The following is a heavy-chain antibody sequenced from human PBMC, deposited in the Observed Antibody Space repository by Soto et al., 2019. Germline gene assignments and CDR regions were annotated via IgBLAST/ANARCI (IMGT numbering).Heavy chain of an antibody. CDR2: MYFSGNP. J-gene: IGHJ4*02. D-gene: IGHD2-8*02. V-gene: IGHV4-39*01. CDR3: ASQICTSVGCSAVEYFDF. CDR1: GGSSSSRSHY. Sequence: QLQLQESGPGLVQPSETLSLTCTVSGGSSSSRSHYWGWIRQPPGKGLEWIASMYFSGNPYYNPSLKTRVTMSVDTSKNQFSLRLSSVTAADTAVYYCASQICTSVGCSAVEYFDFWGQGTLVTVSS.